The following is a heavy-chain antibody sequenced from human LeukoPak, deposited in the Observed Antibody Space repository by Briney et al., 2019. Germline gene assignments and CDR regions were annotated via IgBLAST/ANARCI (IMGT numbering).Heavy chain of an antibody. J-gene: IGHJ6*02. Sequence: GGSLRLSCAASGFTFSSYAMSWVRQAPGKGLEWVSAISGSGGSTYYADSVKGRFTISRDNSKNTLYLQMNSLRAEDTAVYHCARAFDYGYGMDVWGQGTTVTVSS. D-gene: IGHD4-17*01. V-gene: IGHV3-23*01. CDR1: GFTFSSYA. CDR2: ISGSGGST. CDR3: ARAFDYGYGMDV.